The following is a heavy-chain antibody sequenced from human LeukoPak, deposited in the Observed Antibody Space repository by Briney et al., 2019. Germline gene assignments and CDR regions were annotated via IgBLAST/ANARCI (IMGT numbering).Heavy chain of an antibody. CDR2: IYYSGST. CDR1: GGSISSSYYY. CDR3: ARRMEYYYGNSGYYFDY. J-gene: IGHJ4*02. D-gene: IGHD3-22*01. Sequence: SETLSLTCTVSGGSISSSYYYWGWIRQPPGKGLEWIGSIYYSGSTYYNPSLKSRVTISVDTSKNQFSLKLTAVTAADTAVYYCARRMEYYYGNSGYYFDYWGLGALVTVSS. V-gene: IGHV4-39*07.